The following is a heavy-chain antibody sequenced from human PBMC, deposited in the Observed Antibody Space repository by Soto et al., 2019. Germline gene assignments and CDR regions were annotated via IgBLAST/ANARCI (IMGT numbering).Heavy chain of an antibody. V-gene: IGHV1-18*04. Sequence: ASVKISCKASGYTVTSYGISWVRQAPGQGLEWMGWISAYNGNTNYAQKLQGRVTMTTDTSTSTAYMELRSLRSDATAVYYCASDYQVLTTVTTTIWFDPWGQGTLVTVSS. CDR1: GYTVTSYG. CDR3: ASDYQVLTTVTTTIWFDP. CDR2: ISAYNGNT. D-gene: IGHD4-17*01. J-gene: IGHJ5*02.